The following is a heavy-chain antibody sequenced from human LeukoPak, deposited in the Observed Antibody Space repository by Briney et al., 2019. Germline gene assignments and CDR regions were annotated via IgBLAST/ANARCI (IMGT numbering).Heavy chain of an antibody. J-gene: IGHJ4*02. CDR1: GFTFCTYK. D-gene: IGHD2-15*01. V-gene: IGHV3-48*03. Sequence: WGSLRLSSAASGFTFCTYKMNWVRQTPGKGLEWVSYISSGSTIYYADSVKGRFTISRDNAKNSLYLQMNSLRAEDTALYYCAREGSYISPLVAVDFDYWGQGTLVTVSS. CDR3: AREGSYISPLVAVDFDY. CDR2: ISSGSTI.